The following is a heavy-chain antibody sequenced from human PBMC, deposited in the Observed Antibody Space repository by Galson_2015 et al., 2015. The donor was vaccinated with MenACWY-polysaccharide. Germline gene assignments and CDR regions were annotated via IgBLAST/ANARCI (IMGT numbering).Heavy chain of an antibody. CDR3: AKDRGPDTSGWAEASDM. J-gene: IGHJ3*02. CDR1: GFSLSADW. CDR2: IRPDGGEM. Sequence: SLRLSCAASGFSLSADWMNWVRQIPGKGLEWVANIRPDGGEMFYVDSVKGRFTISRDNAKNSLYLQMNSLRAEDTAVYYCAKDRGPDTSGWAEASDMWGQGTMVTVSS. D-gene: IGHD6-19*01. V-gene: IGHV3-7*01.